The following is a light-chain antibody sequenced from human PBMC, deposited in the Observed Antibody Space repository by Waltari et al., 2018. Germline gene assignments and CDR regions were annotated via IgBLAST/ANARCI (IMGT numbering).Light chain of an antibody. CDR1: QTVRSNY. CDR3: QQYVSPPET. CDR2: GAS. V-gene: IGKV3-20*01. J-gene: IGKJ1*01. Sequence: EIVLAQSPDTLSLSPGERATLSCRASQTVRSNYLAWFQQKPGQAPRLLIYGASSRATGIPDRFSGSGSGTDFTLTISSLEPEDFAVYYCQQYVSPPETFGHGTKVEI.